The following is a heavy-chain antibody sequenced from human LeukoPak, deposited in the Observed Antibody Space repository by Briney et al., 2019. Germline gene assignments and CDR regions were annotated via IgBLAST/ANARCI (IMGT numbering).Heavy chain of an antibody. CDR2: SYYRSKWYN. V-gene: IGHV6-1*01. J-gene: IGHJ4*02. Sequence: SQTLSLTCAISGDSVSSNSAAWNWTRQSPSRGLEWLGRSYYRSKWYNDYAVSVKSRITINPDTSKDQFSLQLNSVTPEDTAVYYCAREGGSSGFDYWGQGTLVTVSS. CDR1: GDSVSSNSAA. D-gene: IGHD6-19*01. CDR3: AREGGSSGFDY.